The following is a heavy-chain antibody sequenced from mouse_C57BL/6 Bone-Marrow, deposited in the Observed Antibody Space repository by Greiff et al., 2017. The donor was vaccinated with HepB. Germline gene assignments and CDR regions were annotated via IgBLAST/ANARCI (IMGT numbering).Heavy chain of an antibody. CDR2: IDPENGDT. Sequence: VQLKQSGAELVRPGASVKLSCTASGFNIKDDYMHWVKQRPEQGLEWIGWIDPENGDTEYASKFQGKATITADTSSNTAYLQLSSLTSEDTAVYYCTSYDYLAYWGQGTLVTVSA. V-gene: IGHV14-4*01. CDR3: TSYDYLAY. D-gene: IGHD2-4*01. CDR1: GFNIKDDY. J-gene: IGHJ3*01.